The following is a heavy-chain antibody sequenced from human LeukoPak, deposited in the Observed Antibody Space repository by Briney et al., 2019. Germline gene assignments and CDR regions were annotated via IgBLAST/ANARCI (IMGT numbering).Heavy chain of an antibody. Sequence: SEPLSLTCTVPGGSISSGVYYWSWFRQPPGKGRKWIGYIYYSGSTYYNPSLKSRVTISVDTSKNQFSLKLSSVTAADTAVYYCARVYNWNSEVDYWGQGTLVTVSS. CDR3: ARVYNWNSEVDY. CDR1: GGSISSGVYY. V-gene: IGHV4-30-4*08. J-gene: IGHJ4*02. CDR2: IYYSGST. D-gene: IGHD1-7*01.